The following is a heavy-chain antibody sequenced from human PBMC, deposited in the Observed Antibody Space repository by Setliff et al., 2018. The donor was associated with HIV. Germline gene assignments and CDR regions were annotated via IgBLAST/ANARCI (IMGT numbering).Heavy chain of an antibody. J-gene: IGHJ3*02. CDR1: GGYISSHY. CDR3: ARVSTILGGAFDI. V-gene: IGHV4-59*11. D-gene: IGHD5-12*01. Sequence: SETLSLTCTVSGGYISSHYWSWIRQPPGKGLEWIGYVYHSGSTNYNPSLKSRVTISVDTSKKQVSLKLSSVTAADTAVYYCARVSTILGGAFDIWGQGTMVTVTS. CDR2: VYHSGST.